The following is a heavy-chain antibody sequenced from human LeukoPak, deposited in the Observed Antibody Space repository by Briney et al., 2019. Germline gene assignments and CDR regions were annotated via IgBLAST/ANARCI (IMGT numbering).Heavy chain of an antibody. V-gene: IGHV4-59*08. D-gene: IGHD1-26*01. Sequence: PSETLSLTCTVSGASISSSYWSCIRQPPGKGLEWIWYIYYSGSTNYNPSLKSRVTISVDTSKNQFSLKLSSVTAADTAVYYCARRGSGSYCDYWGQGTLVTVSS. CDR3: ARRGSGSYCDY. CDR1: GASISSSY. J-gene: IGHJ4*02. CDR2: IYYSGST.